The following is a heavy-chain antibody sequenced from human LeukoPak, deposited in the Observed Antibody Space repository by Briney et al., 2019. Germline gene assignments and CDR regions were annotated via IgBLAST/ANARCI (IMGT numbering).Heavy chain of an antibody. Sequence: PGGSLRLSCAASGFTFSSYAMSWVRQAPGKGLEWVSAISGSGGSTYYADSVKGRFTISRDNSRNTLYLQMNSLRAEDTAVYYCAKDSYSSSHYYYYYYMDVWGKGTTVIVSS. J-gene: IGHJ6*03. D-gene: IGHD6-6*01. CDR1: GFTFSSYA. CDR2: ISGSGGST. V-gene: IGHV3-23*01. CDR3: AKDSYSSSHYYYYYYMDV.